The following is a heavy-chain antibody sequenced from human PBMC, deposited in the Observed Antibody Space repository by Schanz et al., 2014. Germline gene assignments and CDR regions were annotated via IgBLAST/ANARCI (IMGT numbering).Heavy chain of an antibody. J-gene: IGHJ4*02. Sequence: QVQLVQSGSELKKPGASVKVSCKASGYTFTSFAMNWVRQAPGQGLEWMGWINTNNGDPTYAQGFTGRFGFSLDTRVRQAYSQRSSHEADDSAAYCGARRGIRGVFSSFDYGGRGTLVTVSS. CDR1: GYTFTSFA. D-gene: IGHD3-10*01. CDR2: INTNNGDP. CDR3: ARRGIRGVFSSFDY. V-gene: IGHV7-4-1*02.